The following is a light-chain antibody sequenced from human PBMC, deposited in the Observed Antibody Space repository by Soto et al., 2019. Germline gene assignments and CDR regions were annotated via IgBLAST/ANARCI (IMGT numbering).Light chain of an antibody. CDR3: QQYGSSPT. V-gene: IGKV3-20*01. CDR2: GAS. Sequence: EIVLTQSPGTLSLSPGERATLSCRASQSVSSSYLAWYQQKPGQAPRLLIYGASSRAAGIPDRFSGSGSGTVFILTISILEPEDFAVYYCQQYGSSPTFGGGTKVEIK. J-gene: IGKJ4*01. CDR1: QSVSSSY.